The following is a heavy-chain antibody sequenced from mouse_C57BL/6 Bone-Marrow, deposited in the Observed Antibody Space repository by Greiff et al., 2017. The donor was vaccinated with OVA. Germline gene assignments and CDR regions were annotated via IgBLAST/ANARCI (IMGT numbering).Heavy chain of an antibody. CDR1: GFTFSSYG. D-gene: IGHD1-1*01. V-gene: IGHV5-6*01. CDR2: ISSGGSYT. Sequence: EVMLVESGGDLVKPGGSLKLSCAASGFTFSSYGMSWVRQTPDKRLEWVATISSGGSYTYYPDSVKGRFTITKDNAKNTLYLQMSSLKSEDTAMYYGARPITTVVATGAMEYWGQGTSVTVSS. CDR3: ARPITTVVATGAMEY. J-gene: IGHJ4*01.